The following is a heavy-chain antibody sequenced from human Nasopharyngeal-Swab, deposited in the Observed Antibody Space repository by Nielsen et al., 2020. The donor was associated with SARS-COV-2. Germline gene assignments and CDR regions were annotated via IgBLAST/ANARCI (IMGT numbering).Heavy chain of an antibody. D-gene: IGHD1-26*01. J-gene: IGHJ6*02. CDR2: INTNTGNP. V-gene: IGHV7-4-1*02. CDR3: ARDRWELLLNYYYYGMDV. Sequence: ASVKVSCKASGYTFTSYAMNWVRQAPGQGLEWMGWINTNTGNPTYSQGFTGRFVFSLDTSVSTAYLQISSLKAEDTAVYYCARDRWELLLNYYYYGMDVWGQGTTVTVSS. CDR1: GYTFTSYA.